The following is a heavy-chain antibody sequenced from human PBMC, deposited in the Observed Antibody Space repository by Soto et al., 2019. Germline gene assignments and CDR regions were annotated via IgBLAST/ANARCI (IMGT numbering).Heavy chain of an antibody. J-gene: IGHJ6*02. V-gene: IGHV4-34*01. CDR3: ARARKRNYGMDV. Sequence: SETLSLTCAVYGGSFSGYYWSWIRQPPGKGLEWIGEINHSGSTNYNPSLKSRVTISVDTSKNQFSLKLSSVTAADTAVYYCARARKRNYGMDVWGQGTTVTVSS. CDR1: GGSFSGYY. CDR2: INHSGST.